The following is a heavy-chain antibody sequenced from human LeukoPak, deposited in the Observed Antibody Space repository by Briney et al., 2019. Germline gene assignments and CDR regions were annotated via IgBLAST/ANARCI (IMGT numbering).Heavy chain of an antibody. J-gene: IGHJ4*02. CDR3: ADRGLGY. D-gene: IGHD7-27*01. CDR1: GFTFTNYA. V-gene: IGHV3-23*01. CDR2: LSGSGGST. Sequence: GGSLRLSCAASGFTFTNYAMSWVRQAPGKGLAWVSSLSGSGGSTYYADSVKGRFTISKDSSTSTLYLQMSSLRAEDTAVYYCADRGLGYWGQGALVTVSS.